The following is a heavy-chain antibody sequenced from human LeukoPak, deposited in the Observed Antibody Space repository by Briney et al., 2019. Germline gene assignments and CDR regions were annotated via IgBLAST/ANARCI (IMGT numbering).Heavy chain of an antibody. CDR2: IYHSGST. J-gene: IGHJ4*02. Sequence: SSETLSLTCTVSGGSISSSSYYWGWIRQPPGKGLEWIGSIYHSGSTNYNPSLKSRVTISVDKSKNQFSLKLSSVTAADTAVYYCARKLWVRGVFAGFFDYWGQGTLVTVSS. V-gene: IGHV4-39*07. CDR3: ARKLWVRGVFAGFFDY. CDR1: GGSISSSSYY. D-gene: IGHD3-10*01.